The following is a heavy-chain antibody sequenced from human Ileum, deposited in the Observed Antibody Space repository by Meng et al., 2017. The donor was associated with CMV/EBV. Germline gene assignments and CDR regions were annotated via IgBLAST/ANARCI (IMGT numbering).Heavy chain of an antibody. CDR2: IHPSGST. V-gene: IGHV4-34*01. J-gene: IGHJ4*02. CDR3: SRGEDAYKSGRY. D-gene: IGHD5-24*01. CDR1: GGPSSGYY. Sequence: VHVAKSGDGLYKPQEHLDPPCAVFGGPSSGYYLNGTRQPPGKGLEWIGEIHPSGSTIYTPSLKNRVSRSLDTSRNQFSLRLTSVTAADTAVYYCSRGEDAYKSGRYWGQGTLVTVSS.